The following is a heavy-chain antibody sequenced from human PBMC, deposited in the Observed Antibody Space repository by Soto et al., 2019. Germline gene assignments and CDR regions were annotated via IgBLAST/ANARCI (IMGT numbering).Heavy chain of an antibody. D-gene: IGHD2-21*02. CDR2: ISLYHHST. Sequence: ASVEVSCKTSGYPFTDYFIHWVLQAPGQGLEWMGIISLYHHSTSYAQKFQGRLTVTADTSTTTVYMDLSSLTSEDSAVYWCARELYSCGGDCPYYMDYWGLGTLVTVSS. J-gene: IGHJ4*02. V-gene: IGHV1-46*01. CDR1: GYPFTDYF. CDR3: ARELYSCGGDCPYYMDY.